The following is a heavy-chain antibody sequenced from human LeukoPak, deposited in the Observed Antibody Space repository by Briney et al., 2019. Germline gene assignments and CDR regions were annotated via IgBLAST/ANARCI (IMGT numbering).Heavy chain of an antibody. Sequence: SETLSLTCTVSGGSISSFYWSWIRQPPGKGLEWIGYIYNSGSTNYNPSLKSRATISVDRSKNQFSLKLSSVTAADTAVYYCARDSGGNQDYWGQGTLVTVSS. D-gene: IGHD4-23*01. CDR3: ARDSGGNQDY. V-gene: IGHV4-59*12. CDR2: IYNSGST. J-gene: IGHJ4*02. CDR1: GGSISSFY.